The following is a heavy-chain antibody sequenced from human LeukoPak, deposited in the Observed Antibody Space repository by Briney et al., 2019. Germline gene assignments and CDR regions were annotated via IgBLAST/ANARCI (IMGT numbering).Heavy chain of an antibody. D-gene: IGHD3-10*01. Sequence: ASVKVSCKASGGTFSSYAISWVRQAPGQGLEWMGGIIPIFGTANYAQKFQGRVTITADESTSTAYMELRSLRSDDTAVYYCARDSPLLTMVRGVIIGGYFDIWGQGTMVTVSS. J-gene: IGHJ3*02. CDR2: IIPIFGTA. CDR1: GGTFSSYA. CDR3: ARDSPLLTMVRGVIIGGYFDI. V-gene: IGHV1-69*01.